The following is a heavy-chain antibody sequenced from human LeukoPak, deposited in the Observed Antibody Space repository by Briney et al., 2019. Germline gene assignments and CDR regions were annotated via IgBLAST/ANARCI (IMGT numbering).Heavy chain of an antibody. Sequence: GASVKVSCKASGYTFTSYGISWVRQAPGQGLEWMGWISAYNGNTNYAQKLQGRVTMTTDTSTSTAYMELRSLRSDDTAVYYCARGPVEQLRYVSHYYYGMDVWGQGTTVTVSS. CDR3: ARGPVEQLRYVSHYYYGMDV. CDR1: GYTFTSYG. V-gene: IGHV1-18*01. CDR2: ISAYNGNT. J-gene: IGHJ6*02. D-gene: IGHD5-18*01.